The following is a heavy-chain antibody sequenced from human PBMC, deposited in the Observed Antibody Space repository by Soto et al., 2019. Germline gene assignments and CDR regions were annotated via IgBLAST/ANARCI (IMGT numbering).Heavy chain of an antibody. CDR1: GLSLSTNGVG. CDR3: AYHVLHGSSWYDSDY. V-gene: IGHV2-5*02. J-gene: IGHJ4*02. Sequence: QITLKESGPTLVKPTQTLTLSCTFSGLSLSTNGVGVGWIRQPPGKAMECLALIYWDNDRRYRPSLKSRLTITKDTSENQVVLTMTNMDPVDTGTYYGAYHVLHGSSWYDSDYWGQGTLVTVSS. CDR2: IYWDNDR. D-gene: IGHD6-13*01.